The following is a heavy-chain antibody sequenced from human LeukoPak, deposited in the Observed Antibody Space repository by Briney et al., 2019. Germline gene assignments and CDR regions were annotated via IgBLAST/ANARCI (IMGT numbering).Heavy chain of an antibody. Sequence: PSETLSLTCAVYGGSFSGYYWSWIRQPPGKGLEWIGEINHSGSTNYNPSLKSRVTISVDTSKNQFSLKLSSVTAADTAVYYCAAGGGSSGWSSDYWGQGTLVTVSS. CDR2: INHSGST. CDR3: AAGGGSSGWSSDY. CDR1: GGSFSGYY. D-gene: IGHD6-19*01. V-gene: IGHV4-34*01. J-gene: IGHJ4*02.